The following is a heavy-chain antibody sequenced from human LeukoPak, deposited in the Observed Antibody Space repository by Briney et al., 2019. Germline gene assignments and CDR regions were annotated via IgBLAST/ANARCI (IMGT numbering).Heavy chain of an antibody. CDR2: ISYDGSNK. V-gene: IGHV3-30*04. CDR1: GFTFSSYA. J-gene: IGHJ4*02. CDR3: ARVSPRITMVRGVTYDY. D-gene: IGHD3-10*01. Sequence: GRSLRLSCAASGFTFSSYAMHWVRQAPGKGLEWVAVISYDGSNKYYADSVKGRFTIPRDNSKNTLYLQMNSLRAEDTAVYYCARVSPRITMVRGVTYDYWGQGTLVTVSS.